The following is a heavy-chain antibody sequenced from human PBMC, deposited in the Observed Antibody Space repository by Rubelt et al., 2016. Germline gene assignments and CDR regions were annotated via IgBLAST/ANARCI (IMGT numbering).Heavy chain of an antibody. CDR2: ISYDGRNK. J-gene: IGHJ4*02. CDR3: PREAFDY. V-gene: IGHV3-30*01. Sequence: ISYDGRNKYYADSGKGRFTISRDNSKNTLYLQMNSLRAEDTAVYYCPREAFDYWRQGTLVTVSS.